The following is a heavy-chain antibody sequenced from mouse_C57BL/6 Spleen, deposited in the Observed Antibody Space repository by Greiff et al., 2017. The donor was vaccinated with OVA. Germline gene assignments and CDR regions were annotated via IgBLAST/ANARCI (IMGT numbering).Heavy chain of an antibody. J-gene: IGHJ3*01. CDR1: GYTFTDHT. CDR2: IYPRDGST. D-gene: IGHD1-1*01. Sequence: QVQLKQPGAELVMPGASVKLSCKVSGYTFTDHTIHWMKQRPEQGLEWIGYIYPRDGSTKYNEKFKGKATLTADKSSSTAYMQLNSLTSEDSAVYFCAREGGYYYGSTFAYWGQGTLVTVSA. V-gene: IGHV1-78*01. CDR3: AREGGYYYGSTFAY.